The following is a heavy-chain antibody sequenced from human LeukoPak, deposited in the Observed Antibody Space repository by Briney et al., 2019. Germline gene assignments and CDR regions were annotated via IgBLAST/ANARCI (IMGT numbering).Heavy chain of an antibody. CDR1: GVSIGGYY. CDR2: THHGGTT. CDR3: ARHSADRAFDI. D-gene: IGHD6-25*01. V-gene: IGHV4-59*08. Sequence: SETLSLTCTVSGVSIGGYYWSWLRQPPGKGLEWLGYTHHGGTTNYNPSVGSRLTTSVDTSRKQVSLKLSSVTAADTAVYYCARHSADRAFDIWGQGTMVTVSS. J-gene: IGHJ3*02.